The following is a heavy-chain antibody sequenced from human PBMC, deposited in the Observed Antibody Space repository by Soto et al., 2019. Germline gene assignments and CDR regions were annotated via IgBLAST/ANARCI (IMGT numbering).Heavy chain of an antibody. CDR3: ARGGGVAAWRRLDF. CDR1: GYTFTNYD. CDR2: MNPNSGNT. Sequence: QVQLVQSGAEVKEPGASVKVSCKASGYTFTNYDINWVRQATGQGPEWMGWMNPNSGNTGYAQKFQGRVTMTRNTSITTAYMELSTLRSEDTAVYYCARGGGVAAWRRLDFWGQGTLVTVSS. V-gene: IGHV1-8*01. J-gene: IGHJ4*02. D-gene: IGHD3-16*01.